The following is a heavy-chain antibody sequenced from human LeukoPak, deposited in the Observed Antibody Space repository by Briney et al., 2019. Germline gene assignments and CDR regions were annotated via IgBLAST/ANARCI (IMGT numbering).Heavy chain of an antibody. V-gene: IGHV4-59*08. Sequence: SETLSLTCAVYGGSFSGYYWSWIRQPPGKGLEWIGYIYYSGSTNYNPSLKSRVTISVDTSKNQFSLKLSSVTAADTAVYYCARPMVRGVIDAFDIWGQGTMVTVSS. D-gene: IGHD3-10*01. CDR1: GGSFSGYY. CDR2: IYYSGST. CDR3: ARPMVRGVIDAFDI. J-gene: IGHJ3*02.